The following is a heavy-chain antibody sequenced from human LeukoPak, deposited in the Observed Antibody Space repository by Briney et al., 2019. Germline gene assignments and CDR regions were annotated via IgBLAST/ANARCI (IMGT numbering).Heavy chain of an antibody. J-gene: IGHJ4*02. V-gene: IGHV3-30*02. D-gene: IGHD3-10*02. Sequence: PGGSLRLSYAASGFTFSNYGIHWVRQAPGKGLEWVACIRHDENRIYYADSVKGRFTISRYNSKNSLYLQMNSLRAEDTAVYYCAELGITMIGGVWGQGTLVTVSS. CDR2: IRHDENRI. CDR3: AELGITMIGGV. CDR1: GFTFSNYG.